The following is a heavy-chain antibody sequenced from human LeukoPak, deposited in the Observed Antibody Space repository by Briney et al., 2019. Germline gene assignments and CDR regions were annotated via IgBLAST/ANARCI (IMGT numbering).Heavy chain of an antibody. J-gene: IGHJ6*02. D-gene: IGHD3-10*01. CDR1: GGSISSGDYY. Sequence: SQTLSLTCTVSGGSISSGDYYWSWIRQPPGKGLEWIGYIYYSGSTYYNPSLKSRVTISVDTSKNQFSQKLSSVTAADTAVYYCARASLGYYGSGSMYGMDVWGQGTTVTVSS. CDR2: IYYSGST. CDR3: ARASLGYYGSGSMYGMDV. V-gene: IGHV4-30-4*01.